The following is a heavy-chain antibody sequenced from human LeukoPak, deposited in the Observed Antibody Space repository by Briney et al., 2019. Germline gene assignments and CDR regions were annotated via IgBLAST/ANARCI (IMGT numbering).Heavy chain of an antibody. CDR3: ATSTYYYDSSGYYLNWFDP. J-gene: IGHJ5*02. CDR1: GYTFTSYG. CDR2: IIPIFGTA. D-gene: IGHD3-22*01. V-gene: IGHV1-69*06. Sequence: SVKVSCKASGYTFTSYGISWVRQAPGQGLEWMGGIIPIFGTANYAQKFQGRVTITADKSTSTAYMELSSLRSEDTAVYYCATSTYYYDSSGYYLNWFDPWGQGTLVTVSS.